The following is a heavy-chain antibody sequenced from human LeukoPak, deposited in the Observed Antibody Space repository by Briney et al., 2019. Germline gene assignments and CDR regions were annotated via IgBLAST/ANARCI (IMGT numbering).Heavy chain of an antibody. CDR2: IYHTGST. CDR1: GGSINSNNW. V-gene: IGHV4-4*02. J-gene: IGHJ5*02. D-gene: IGHD4-17*01. CDR3: AVAQIEDYGDYGLRNWFDP. Sequence: SETLSLTCTVSGGSINSNNWWSWVRQSPEKGLEWIAEIYHTGSTNYNPSLKSRVTISVDTSKNQFSLKLTSVTAADTAVYYCAVAQIEDYGDYGLRNWFDPWGQGTLVTVSS.